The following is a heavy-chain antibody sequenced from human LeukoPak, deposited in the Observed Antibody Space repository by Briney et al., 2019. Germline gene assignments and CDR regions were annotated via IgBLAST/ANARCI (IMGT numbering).Heavy chain of an antibody. D-gene: IGHD2-2*01. J-gene: IGHJ5*02. Sequence: GGSLRLSCSASGFTFSSYAMHWVRQAPGKGLEYVSAISSNGGSTYYADSVKGRFTISRDNSKNTLYLQMSSLRAEDTAVYYCAKPNRRYCSSTSCYPDWFDPWGQGTLVTVSS. CDR1: GFTFSSYA. V-gene: IGHV3-64D*06. CDR3: AKPNRRYCSSTSCYPDWFDP. CDR2: ISSNGGST.